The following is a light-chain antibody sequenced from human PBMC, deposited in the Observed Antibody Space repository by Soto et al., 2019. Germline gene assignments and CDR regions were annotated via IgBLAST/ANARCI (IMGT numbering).Light chain of an antibody. V-gene: IGKV3-11*01. CDR3: QQRSNWPPA. CDR1: QSVSSY. J-gene: IGKJ2*01. Sequence: EIVLTQSPATLSLSPGERATLSCRASQSVSSYLAWYQQKRGQAPRLLIYEASNRATGIPARFSGSGSGTDFTLTISSLEPEDFAVYYCQQRSNWPPAFGQGTKLEI. CDR2: EAS.